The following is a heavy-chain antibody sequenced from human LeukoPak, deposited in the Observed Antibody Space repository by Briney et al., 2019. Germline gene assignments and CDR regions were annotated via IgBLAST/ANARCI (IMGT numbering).Heavy chain of an antibody. D-gene: IGHD6-13*01. CDR1: GGSISSSNW. CDR3: ASLSGYSSSWYPY. Sequence: PSGTLSLTCAVSGGSISSSNWWSWVRQPPGKGLEWIGEIYHSGSTNYNPSLKSRVTISVDKSKNQFSLKLSSVTAADTAVYYCASLSGYSSSWYPYWGQGTLVTVSS. CDR2: IYHSGST. J-gene: IGHJ4*02. V-gene: IGHV4-4*02.